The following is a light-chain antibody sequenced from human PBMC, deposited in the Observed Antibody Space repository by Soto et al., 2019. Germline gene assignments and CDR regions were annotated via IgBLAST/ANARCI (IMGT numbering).Light chain of an antibody. CDR2: NVS. V-gene: IGKV3-20*01. CDR1: QSVSSN. CDR3: LHHGSSLWT. J-gene: IGKJ1*01. Sequence: EIVMTQSPATLSVSPGERATLSCRASQSVSSNLAWYQQKPGQAPRLLVYNVSSRATGIPDRFSGSGSGTDFTLTISRLEPEDFAMYYCLHHGSSLWTFGQGTKVDI.